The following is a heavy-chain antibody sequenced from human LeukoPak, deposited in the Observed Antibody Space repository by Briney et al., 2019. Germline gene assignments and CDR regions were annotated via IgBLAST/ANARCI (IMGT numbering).Heavy chain of an antibody. CDR2: IYYSGSA. CDR3: ARSYGSGNYFDY. CDR1: GGSMSTYY. J-gene: IGHJ4*02. V-gene: IGHV4-59*01. D-gene: IGHD3-10*01. Sequence: PSETLSLTCSVSGGSMSTYYWSWIRQPPGKGLEWIGHIYYSGSAKYNPSLKSRVTISVDTSKNQFSLKLSSVTAADTAVYYCARSYGSGNYFDYWGQGTLVTVSS.